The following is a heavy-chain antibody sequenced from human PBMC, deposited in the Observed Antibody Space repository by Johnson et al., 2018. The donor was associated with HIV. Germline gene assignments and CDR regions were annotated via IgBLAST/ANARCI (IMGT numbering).Heavy chain of an antibody. V-gene: IGHV3-74*01. CDR3: VRTSCTGARCLGYDPFDV. CDR2: INGDGRRT. J-gene: IGHJ3*01. D-gene: IGHD3-16*01. Sequence: EVQLVESGGGLVQPGGSLRLSCGVSGFTFSDHWMQWVRQAPGKGLVWVSRINGDGRRTSYADSVKGRFTIARDNAKNTLFLEMKSLRAEDTAVYYCVRTSCTGARCLGYDPFDVWGQGTMVTVSS. CDR1: GFTFSDHW.